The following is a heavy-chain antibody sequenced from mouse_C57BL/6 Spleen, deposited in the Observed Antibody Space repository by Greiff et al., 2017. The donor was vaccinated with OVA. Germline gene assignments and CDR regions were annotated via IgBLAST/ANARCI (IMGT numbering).Heavy chain of an antibody. D-gene: IGHD1-1*01. CDR1: GYTFTSYW. CDR3: ARRYGSSPFDY. CDR2: IYPSDSET. J-gene: IGHJ2*01. V-gene: IGHV1-61*01. Sequence: VQLQQPGAELVRPGSSVKLSCKASGYTFTSYWMDWVKQRPGQGLEWIGNIYPSDSETHYNQKFKDKATLTVDKSSSTAYMQLSSLTSEDSAVYYCARRYGSSPFDYWGQGTTLTVAS.